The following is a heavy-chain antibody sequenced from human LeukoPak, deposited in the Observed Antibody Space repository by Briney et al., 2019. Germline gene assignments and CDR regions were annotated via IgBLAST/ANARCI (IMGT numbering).Heavy chain of an antibody. V-gene: IGHV3-53*01. Sequence: PGGSLRLSCAASGFTVSSNYMNWVRQAPGKGLEWVSVIYSGGATYYADSVKGRFTISRDSSKNTLYLQMNSLRAEDTAMYYCARGRAEAANDYWGQGTLLSVSS. CDR1: GFTVSSNY. J-gene: IGHJ4*02. CDR3: ARGRAEAANDY. D-gene: IGHD6-19*01. CDR2: IYSGGAT.